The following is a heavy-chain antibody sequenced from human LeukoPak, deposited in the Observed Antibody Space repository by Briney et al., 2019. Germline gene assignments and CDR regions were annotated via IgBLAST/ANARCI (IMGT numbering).Heavy chain of an antibody. D-gene: IGHD2-15*01. CDR2: IYHSGRT. CDR3: ARGLGRRIVVVVAATTRFDP. Sequence: PSETLSLTCIVSGGSISTSGHYWDWVRQPPGKGLEWIGSIYHSGRTYYNPPLQSRVTMSVDTSKNQFSLKVNSVTAADTAVYYCARGLGRRIVVVVAATTRFDPWGQGTLVTVSS. J-gene: IGHJ5*02. V-gene: IGHV4-39*07. CDR1: GGSISTSGHY.